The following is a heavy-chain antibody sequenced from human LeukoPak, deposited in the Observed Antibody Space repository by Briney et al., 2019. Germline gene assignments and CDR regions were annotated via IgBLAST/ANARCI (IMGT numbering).Heavy chain of an antibody. D-gene: IGHD6-13*01. CDR3: AKASFYSSSWSYFDY. CDR1: GFTFSSYG. Sequence: GGSLRLSCAASGFTFSSYGMSWVRQAPGKGLEWVSAISGSGGSTYYADSVKGRFTISRDNSKNTLYLQMNSLRAEDTAVYYCAKASFYSSSWSYFDYWGQGTLVTVSS. J-gene: IGHJ4*02. V-gene: IGHV3-23*01. CDR2: ISGSGGST.